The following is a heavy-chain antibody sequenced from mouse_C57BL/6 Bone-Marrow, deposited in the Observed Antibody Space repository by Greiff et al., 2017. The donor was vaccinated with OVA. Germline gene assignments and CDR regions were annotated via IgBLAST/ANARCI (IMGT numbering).Heavy chain of an antibody. Sequence: VQLQQSVAELVRPGASVKLSCTASGFNIKNTYMHWVKQRPEQGLEWIGRIDPAHGNTKYAPKFQGKATITADTSSNTAYLQHSSLTSENTAIYYCALYYSGSSLHWYFDVWGTGTTVTVSS. CDR2: IDPAHGNT. CDR1: GFNIKNTY. D-gene: IGHD1-1*01. J-gene: IGHJ1*03. V-gene: IGHV14-3*01. CDR3: ALYYSGSSLHWYFDV.